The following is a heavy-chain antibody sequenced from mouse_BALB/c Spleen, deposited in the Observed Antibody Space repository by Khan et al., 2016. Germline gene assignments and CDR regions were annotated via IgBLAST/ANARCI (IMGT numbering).Heavy chain of an antibody. CDR3: ARGVYYGSSYKYAMDY. Sequence: EVELVESGGDLVKPGGSLKLSCAASGFTFSNYGMSWVRQTPDKRLEWVATISSGGSYTYYPDSVKGRFTISRDNAKNTLYLQMSSLKSEATAMFYCARGVYYGSSYKYAMDYGGQGTSVTVSS. V-gene: IGHV5-6*01. J-gene: IGHJ4*01. CDR2: ISSGGSYT. D-gene: IGHD1-1*01. CDR1: GFTFSNYG.